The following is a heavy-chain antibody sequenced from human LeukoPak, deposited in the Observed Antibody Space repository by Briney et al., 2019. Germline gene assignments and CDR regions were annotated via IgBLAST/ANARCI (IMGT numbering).Heavy chain of an antibody. Sequence: ASVKVSCKASGGTFSSYAISWVRQAPGQGLEGMGGIIPIFGTANYAQKFQGRVTITADESTSTAYMELSSLRSEDTAVYYCASYQGDYYYYYYMDVWGKGTTVTISS. CDR1: GGTFSSYA. J-gene: IGHJ6*03. CDR2: IIPIFGTA. V-gene: IGHV1-69*13. CDR3: ASYQGDYYYYYYMDV. D-gene: IGHD2-2*01.